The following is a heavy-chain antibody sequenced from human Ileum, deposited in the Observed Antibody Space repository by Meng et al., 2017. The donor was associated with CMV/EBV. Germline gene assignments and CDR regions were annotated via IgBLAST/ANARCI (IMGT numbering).Heavy chain of an antibody. D-gene: IGHD3-16*01. CDR2: INPVSGDT. Sequence: QVQLVQSGAKLEKPGASATVSCKTSGYAFTNYYIHWVRRAPGQGLEWMGWINPVSGDTNYAQNFQDTVTLTRDTSINTAYMELRGLRLDDTAVYFCARGANYASYRVDYWGQGTLVTVSS. J-gene: IGHJ4*02. CDR3: ARGANYASYRVDY. CDR1: GYAFTNYY. V-gene: IGHV1-2*02.